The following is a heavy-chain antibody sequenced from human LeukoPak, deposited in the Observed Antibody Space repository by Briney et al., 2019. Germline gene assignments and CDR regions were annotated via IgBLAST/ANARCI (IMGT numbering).Heavy chain of an antibody. CDR3: ARAMRYEKSLDY. D-gene: IGHD3-3*01. Sequence: SETLSLTCPVSGGSISSGGYYWSWNRQHPGRGLEWIGYIYYSGSTYYNPSLKSRVTISVDTSKNQFSLKLSSVTAADTAVYYCARAMRYEKSLDYWGQGTLVTVSS. J-gene: IGHJ4*02. CDR1: GGSISSGGYY. CDR2: IYYSGST. V-gene: IGHV4-61*08.